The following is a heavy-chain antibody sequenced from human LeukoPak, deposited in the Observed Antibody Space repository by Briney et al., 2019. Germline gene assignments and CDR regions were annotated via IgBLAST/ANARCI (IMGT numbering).Heavy chain of an antibody. Sequence: SVKVSCRASGGTFSSYAISWVRQAPGQGLEWMGGIIPIFGTANYAQKFQGRVAITADKSTSTAYMELSSLRSEDTAVYYCAREGMTTVTTGELPGIWGQGTMVTVSS. CDR1: GGTFSSYA. CDR2: IIPIFGTA. V-gene: IGHV1-69*06. J-gene: IGHJ3*02. D-gene: IGHD4-17*01. CDR3: AREGMTTVTTGELPGI.